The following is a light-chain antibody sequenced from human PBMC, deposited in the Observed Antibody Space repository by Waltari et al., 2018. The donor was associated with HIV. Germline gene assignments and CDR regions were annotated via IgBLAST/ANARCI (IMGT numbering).Light chain of an antibody. CDR3: AACDDSLSGQV. V-gene: IGLV1-47*01. CDR1: SSNIGSNY. J-gene: IGLJ1*01. Sequence: QSVLTQPPSASGTPGQRVTISCSGSSSNIGSNYVYWYQQLPGTTPKLLRYRNNQRPSGVPDRFSGSKSATSASLAISGLRSEDEADFSCAACDDSLSGQVFGPGTKVTVL. CDR2: RNN.